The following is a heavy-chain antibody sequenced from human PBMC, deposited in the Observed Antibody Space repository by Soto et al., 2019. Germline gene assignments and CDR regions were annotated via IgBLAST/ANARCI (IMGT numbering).Heavy chain of an antibody. V-gene: IGHV4-38-2*01. CDR2: LYESGTT. CDR3: AWTLQFKRGGVFDI. D-gene: IGHD4-4*01. Sequence: SETLSLTCAVSDYSISNAYYWGWVRQPPGKGLEWIGTLYESGTTFCNPSLQSRVTISIDTSKSHFSLKLDSVTAADTAVYYCAWTLQFKRGGVFDIWGQETMVTVSS. J-gene: IGHJ3*02. CDR1: DYSISNAYY.